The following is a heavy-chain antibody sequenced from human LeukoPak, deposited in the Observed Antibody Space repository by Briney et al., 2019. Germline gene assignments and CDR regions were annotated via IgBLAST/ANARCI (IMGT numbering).Heavy chain of an antibody. CDR3: ARGIAAAGWVDFDY. D-gene: IGHD6-13*01. CDR2: IYYSGST. V-gene: IGHV4-59*01. J-gene: IGHJ4*02. CDR1: GGSISSYY. Sequence: SETLSLTCTVSGGSISSYYWSWIRQPPGKGLERIGYIYYSGSTNYNPSLKSRVTISVDTSKNQFSLKLSSVTAADTAVYYCARGIAAAGWVDFDYWGQGTLVTVSS.